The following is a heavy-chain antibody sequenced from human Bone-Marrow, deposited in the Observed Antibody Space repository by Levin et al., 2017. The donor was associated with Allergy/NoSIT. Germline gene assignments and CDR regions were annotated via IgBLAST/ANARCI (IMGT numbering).Heavy chain of an antibody. CDR1: GFTFSSYG. D-gene: IGHD1-1*01. CDR3: AKDRNWTFDY. V-gene: IGHV3-30*18. Sequence: LSLTCAASGFTFSSYGMHWVRQAPGKGLEWVAVISYDGSNKYYADSVKGRFTISRDNSKNTLYLQMNSLRAEDTAVYYCAKDRNWTFDYWGQGTLVTVSS. CDR2: ISYDGSNK. J-gene: IGHJ4*02.